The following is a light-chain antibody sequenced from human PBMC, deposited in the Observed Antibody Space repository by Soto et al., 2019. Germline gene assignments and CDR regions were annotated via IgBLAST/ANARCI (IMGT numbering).Light chain of an antibody. Sequence: EIVLTHSPGTLSLSPGERATLSCSTSQSVRSSHLAWYQQKPGQSPRLLIYGASTRATDVPDRFSGSGSGADFTLTISSLQSEDFAIYYCQQYNIWTWTFGQGTKVDIK. J-gene: IGKJ1*01. CDR3: QQYNIWTWT. CDR1: QSVRSSH. V-gene: IGKV3-20*01. CDR2: GAS.